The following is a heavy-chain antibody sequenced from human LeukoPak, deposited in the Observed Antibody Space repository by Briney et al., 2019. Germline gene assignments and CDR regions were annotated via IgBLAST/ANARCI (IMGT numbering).Heavy chain of an antibody. J-gene: IGHJ6*02. Sequence: GGSLRLSCAASGFTVSSNYMSWVRQALGKGLKWVSVIYSGGSTYYADSVKGRFTISRDNSKNTLYLQMNSLRAEDTAVYYCASPTPTTVITIPGDYYYGMDVWGQGTTVTVSS. V-gene: IGHV3-53*01. CDR3: ASPTPTTVITIPGDYYYGMDV. CDR2: IYSGGST. CDR1: GFTVSSNY. D-gene: IGHD3-3*01.